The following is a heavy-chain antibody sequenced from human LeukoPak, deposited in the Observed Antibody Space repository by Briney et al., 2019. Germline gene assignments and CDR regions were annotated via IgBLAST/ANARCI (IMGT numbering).Heavy chain of an antibody. CDR2: IYYSGST. D-gene: IGHD3-10*01. CDR1: GGSISGSSYY. V-gene: IGHV4-39*01. Sequence: SETLSLTCTVSGGSISGSSYYWGWIRQPPGKGLEWIGSIYYSGSTYYNPSLKSRVTISVDTSRNQFSLKLNSVTATDTAAYYCARHYGPWGQGTLVTVSS. CDR3: ARHYGP. J-gene: IGHJ4*02.